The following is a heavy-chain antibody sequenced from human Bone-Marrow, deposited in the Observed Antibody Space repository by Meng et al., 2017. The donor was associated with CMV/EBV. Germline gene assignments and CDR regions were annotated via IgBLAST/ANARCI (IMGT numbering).Heavy chain of an antibody. D-gene: IGHD1-1*01. Sequence: AVSGGSLSSPNYYWTWIRQPPGKGLEWITYTYYSGITNYNPSLRSRVTILVDMSKNHFSLKLNSVTAADTAVYYCARQDLRYNLDYWGQGALVTVSS. V-gene: IGHV4-61*01. CDR3: ARQDLRYNLDY. J-gene: IGHJ4*02. CDR1: GGSLSSPNYY. CDR2: TYYSGIT.